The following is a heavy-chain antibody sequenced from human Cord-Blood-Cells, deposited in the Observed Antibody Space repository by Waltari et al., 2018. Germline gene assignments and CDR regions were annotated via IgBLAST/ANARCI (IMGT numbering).Heavy chain of an antibody. J-gene: IGHJ3*02. V-gene: IGHV1-24*01. D-gene: IGHD7-27*01. CDR2: FDPEDGET. CDR1: GYTLTELS. Sequence: QVQLVQSAAEVKKPGPSVKVSCKVSGYTLTELSMLWVRQAPGKGLEWMGGFDPEDGETIYAQKFQGRVTMTEDTSTDTAYMELSSLRSEDTAVYYCATPTGDHDAFDIWGQGTMVTVSS. CDR3: ATPTGDHDAFDI.